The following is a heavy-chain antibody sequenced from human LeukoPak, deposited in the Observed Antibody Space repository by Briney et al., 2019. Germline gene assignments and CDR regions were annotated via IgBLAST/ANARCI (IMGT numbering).Heavy chain of an antibody. CDR3: AKAPVTSCRGAFCYPFDY. CDR1: GFSFSSYA. CDR2: MSSSDDGR. J-gene: IGHJ4*02. V-gene: IGHV3-23*01. Sequence: GGSLRLSCATSGFSFSSYAMSWVRQAPGKGLEWVSAMSSSDDGRYYAASVRGRFTISRDTSRSTLYLQMNSLRAEVAAVYYCAKAPVTSCRGAFCYPFDYWGQGTLVTVSS. D-gene: IGHD2-15*01.